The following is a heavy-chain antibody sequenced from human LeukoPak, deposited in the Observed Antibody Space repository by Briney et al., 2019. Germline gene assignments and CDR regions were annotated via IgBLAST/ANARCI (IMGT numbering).Heavy chain of an antibody. Sequence: ASVKVSCKASGGTFSSYAISWVRQAPGQGLEWMGGIIPIFGTANYAQKFQGRVTITADESTSTAYMELSGLRSEDTAVYYCASGGSYSGWFDPWGQGTLVTVSS. CDR1: GGTFSSYA. CDR3: ASGGSYSGWFDP. CDR2: IIPIFGTA. V-gene: IGHV1-69*13. J-gene: IGHJ5*02. D-gene: IGHD1-26*01.